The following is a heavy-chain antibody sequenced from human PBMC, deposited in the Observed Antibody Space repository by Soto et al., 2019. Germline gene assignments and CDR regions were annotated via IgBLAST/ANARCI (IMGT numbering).Heavy chain of an antibody. CDR1: GYTFTSYY. CDR2: INPSGGST. D-gene: IGHD3-3*01. CDR3: AKNGAYYDFWSGYYFDY. Sequence: ASVKVSCKASGYTFTSYYMHWVRQAPGQGLEWMGIINPSGGSTSYAQKFQGRVTMTRDTSTSTVYMELNSLRAEDTAVYYCAKNGAYYDFWSGYYFDYWGQGTLVTV. J-gene: IGHJ4*02. V-gene: IGHV1-46*01.